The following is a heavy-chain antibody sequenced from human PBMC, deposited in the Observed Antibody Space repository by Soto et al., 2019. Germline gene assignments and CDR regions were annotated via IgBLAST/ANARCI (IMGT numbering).Heavy chain of an antibody. CDR1: GFTFSSYA. J-gene: IGHJ4*02. CDR2: ISGSGGST. V-gene: IGHV3-23*01. CDR3: ANGVLLWFESSDY. Sequence: PGGSLRLSCAASGFTFSSYAMSWVRQAPGKGLEWVSAISGSGGSTYYADSVKGRFTISRDNSKNTLYLQMNSLRAEDTAVYYCANGVLLWFESSDYWGQGTLVTVSS. D-gene: IGHD3-10*01.